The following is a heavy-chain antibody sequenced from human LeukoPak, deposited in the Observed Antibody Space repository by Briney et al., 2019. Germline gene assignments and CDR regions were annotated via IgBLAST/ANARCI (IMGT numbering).Heavy chain of an antibody. CDR3: AKSKDGYTHHRYFDY. CDR1: GLTFSNYG. J-gene: IGHJ4*02. Sequence: GRSLRLSCAASGLTFSNYGMHWVRQAPGKGLEWVSAISGSGSATYYADSVKGRLTISRDNSKNALSLQMNSLRAEDTAVYHCAKSKDGYTHHRYFDYWGQGTLVTVSS. CDR2: ISGSGSAT. D-gene: IGHD5-24*01. V-gene: IGHV3-23*01.